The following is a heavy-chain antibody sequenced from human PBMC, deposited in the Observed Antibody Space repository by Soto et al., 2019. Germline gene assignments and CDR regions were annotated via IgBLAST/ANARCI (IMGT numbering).Heavy chain of an antibody. Sequence: EVQLVESGGGLVQPDRSLRLSCAGSGFTFDNFAMHWVRQAPGKGLEWVSGISWDSSTIGYADSVKGRFTISRDNAKNSLYLQMNSLRPEDTALYDCTKPGGTGHVFAVGGEGTMVTVSS. CDR2: ISWDSSTI. D-gene: IGHD3-16*01. CDR3: TKPGGTGHVFAV. J-gene: IGHJ3*01. CDR1: GFTFDNFA. V-gene: IGHV3-9*01.